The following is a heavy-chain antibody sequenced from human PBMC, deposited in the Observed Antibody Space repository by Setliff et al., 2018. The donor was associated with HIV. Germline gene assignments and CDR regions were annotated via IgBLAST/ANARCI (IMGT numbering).Heavy chain of an antibody. CDR3: AKEYHTAATGTRVANYFDY. CDR1: GYTFTSCF. V-gene: IGHV1-46*01. D-gene: IGHD6-13*01. CDR2: INPSDGSA. Sequence: ASVKVSCKASGYTFTSCFLHWVRQAPGQGLEYMGIINPSDGSADYVEKFQDRVTITRDTSTSTVYMEMSSLRSEDTAIYYCAKEYHTAATGTRVANYFDYWGQGTLGTVPQ. J-gene: IGHJ4*02.